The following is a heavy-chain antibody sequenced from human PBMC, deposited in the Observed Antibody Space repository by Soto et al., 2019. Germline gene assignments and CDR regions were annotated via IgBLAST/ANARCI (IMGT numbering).Heavy chain of an antibody. J-gene: IGHJ5*02. CDR1: GFTFRSYS. CDR2: ISSGSSTI. CDR3: ARAGDSGGYYWFDP. D-gene: IGHD3-22*01. V-gene: IGHV3-48*01. Sequence: PGGSLRLSCAASGFTFRSYSMNWVRQAPGKGLEWVSYISSGSSTIHYADSVKGRFTISRDNAKNSLFLQMNSLRAEDTAVYYCARAGDSGGYYWFDPWGQGTQVTVSS.